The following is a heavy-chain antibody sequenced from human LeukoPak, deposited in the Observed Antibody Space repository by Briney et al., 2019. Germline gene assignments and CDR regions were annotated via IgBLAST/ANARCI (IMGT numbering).Heavy chain of an antibody. Sequence: GGSLRLSCAASGFTVSSNYMSWVRQAPGKGLEWVSVIYSGGSTYYADSVKGRFTISRDNSKNTLYLQMNSLRAEDTAVYYCAREWTTSGSYSRYFDYWGQGTLVTVSS. D-gene: IGHD1-26*01. CDR3: AREWTTSGSYSRYFDY. J-gene: IGHJ4*02. CDR1: GFTVSSNY. CDR2: IYSGGST. V-gene: IGHV3-53*01.